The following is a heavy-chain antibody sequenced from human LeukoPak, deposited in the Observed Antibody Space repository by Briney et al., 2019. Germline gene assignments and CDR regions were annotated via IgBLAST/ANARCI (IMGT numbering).Heavy chain of an antibody. J-gene: IGHJ4*02. Sequence: GGSLRLSCEASGFTSSTYVMSWVRQAPGQGLECVSSISGSGGTTYYADSVKGRFTVSRDNSKNTVYLQMSSLTVEDTAIYYCAKEKLRYYDYWGQGALVTVSS. CDR3: AKEKLRYYDY. V-gene: IGHV3-23*01. CDR2: ISGSGGTT. CDR1: GFTSSTYV. D-gene: IGHD3-16*01.